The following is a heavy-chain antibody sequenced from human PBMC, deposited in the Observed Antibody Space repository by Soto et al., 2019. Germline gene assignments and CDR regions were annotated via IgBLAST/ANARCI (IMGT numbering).Heavy chain of an antibody. D-gene: IGHD2-21*01. Sequence: PGGSLRLSCAASGFSFSNFAMSWVRQAPGKGLEGFSGLIDTGANTFYAHSVKGRFTISRDNSTNILYLQIDSLRAEDTAIYYCAKQMGPPLPAYSFDYWGQGTLVTVSS. V-gene: IGHV3-23*01. J-gene: IGHJ4*02. CDR2: LIDTGANT. CDR1: GFSFSNFA. CDR3: AKQMGPPLPAYSFDY.